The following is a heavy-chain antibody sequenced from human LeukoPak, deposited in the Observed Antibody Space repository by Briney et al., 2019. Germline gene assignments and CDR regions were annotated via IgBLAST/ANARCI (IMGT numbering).Heavy chain of an antibody. CDR1: GGSISSGDYY. D-gene: IGHD3-9*01. CDR2: IYYSGST. CDR3: ARANYDILTGHYKGGDYFDY. V-gene: IGHV4-30-4*01. Sequence: PSQTLSLTCTVSGGSISSGDYYWSWIRQPPGKGLEWIGYIYYSGSTYYNPSLKGRVTISVDTSKNQFSLKLSSVTAADTAVYYCARANYDILTGHYKGGDYFDYWGQGTLVTVSS. J-gene: IGHJ4*02.